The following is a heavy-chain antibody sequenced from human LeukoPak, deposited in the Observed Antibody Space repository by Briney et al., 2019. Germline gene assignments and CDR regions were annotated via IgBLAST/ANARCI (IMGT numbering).Heavy chain of an antibody. Sequence: SETLSLTCNVSGGSISSYYWSWIRQPAGKGLEWIGHIYTSGSTKYNPPLKSRVTMSVDTSKNQFSLKLSSVTAADTAMYYCARAKEYGSGSLDIGYWGQGTLVTFSS. D-gene: IGHD3-10*01. J-gene: IGHJ4*02. CDR1: GGSISSYY. CDR2: IYTSGST. V-gene: IGHV4-4*07. CDR3: ARAKEYGSGSLDIGY.